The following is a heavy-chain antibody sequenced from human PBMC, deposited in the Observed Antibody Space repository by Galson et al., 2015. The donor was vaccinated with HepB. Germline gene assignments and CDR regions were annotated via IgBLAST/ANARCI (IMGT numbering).Heavy chain of an antibody. CDR2: IIPILGIK. V-gene: IGHV1-69*04. Sequence: SVKVSCKASGGTFSSYTISWVRQAPGQGLEWMGRIIPILGIKNYEQKFQGRVTITADKSTSTAYMELSSLRSEDTAVYYCARDRISGDGTSIDYWGQGTLVTVSS. J-gene: IGHJ4*02. D-gene: IGHD1-14*01. CDR1: GGTFSSYT. CDR3: ARDRISGDGTSIDY.